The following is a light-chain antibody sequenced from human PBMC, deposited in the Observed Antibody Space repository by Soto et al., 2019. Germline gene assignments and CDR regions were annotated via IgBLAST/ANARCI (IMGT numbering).Light chain of an antibody. Sequence: SSELTQPPSVSVAPGKTARITCGGNNIGSKSVHWYQQKQGQAPVLVIYYDSDRPSGIPERFSGSNSGNTATLTISRVEAGDEADYYCQVWDSSSDHPVFGGGTKLTVL. CDR1: NIGSKS. J-gene: IGLJ2*01. CDR3: QVWDSSSDHPV. CDR2: YDS. V-gene: IGLV3-21*04.